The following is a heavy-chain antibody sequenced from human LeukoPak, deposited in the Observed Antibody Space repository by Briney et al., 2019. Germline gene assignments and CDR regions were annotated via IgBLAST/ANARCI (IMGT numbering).Heavy chain of an antibody. CDR2: ISGSGGNT. V-gene: IGHV3-23*01. J-gene: IGHJ3*02. Sequence: GGSLRLSCAASGFTFSSYAMSWVRQAPGKGLEWVSAISGSGGNTYYADSVKGRFTISRDNSKNTLYLQMNSLRAEDTAVYYCAKVQQLVTDAFDIWGQGTMVTVSS. D-gene: IGHD6-13*01. CDR1: GFTFSSYA. CDR3: AKVQQLVTDAFDI.